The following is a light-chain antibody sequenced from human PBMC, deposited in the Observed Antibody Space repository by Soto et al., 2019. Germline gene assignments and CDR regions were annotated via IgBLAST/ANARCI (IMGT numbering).Light chain of an antibody. Sequence: LTQPASVSGSPGQSITISCTGTSSDVGGYNYVSWYQQHPGKAPKLMIYDVSNRPSGVSNRFSGSKSGNTASLTISGLQAEDEADYYCSSYTSSSTLYVFGTGTKVTIL. CDR1: SSDVGGYNY. CDR3: SSYTSSSTLYV. V-gene: IGLV2-14*01. CDR2: DVS. J-gene: IGLJ1*01.